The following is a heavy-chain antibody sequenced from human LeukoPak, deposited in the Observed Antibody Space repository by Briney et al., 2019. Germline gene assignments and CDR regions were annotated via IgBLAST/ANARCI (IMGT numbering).Heavy chain of an antibody. J-gene: IGHJ4*02. Sequence: PGGSLRLSCEVSEFALERYTMSWVRQAPGKGLEWVANIKRDGSEKYYVDSVKGRFTISRDNAKNSLYLQMNSLRAEDTAVYYCAAGAYWGQGTQVTVSS. V-gene: IGHV3-7*03. CDR2: IKRDGSEK. CDR3: AAGAY. CDR1: EFALERYT. D-gene: IGHD1-26*01.